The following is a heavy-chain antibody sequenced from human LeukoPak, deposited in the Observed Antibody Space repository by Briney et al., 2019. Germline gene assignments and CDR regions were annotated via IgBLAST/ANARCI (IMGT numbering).Heavy chain of an antibody. Sequence: GGSLILSCAASGFTFSSYAMIWVRQAPGKGLEWVSGISGRGGSTYYTDSVKGRFTISRGNSENTVYLQMNRLRAEDTAIYYCAKDQKDYYGSGSYEGIFDYWGQGTLVTVSS. CDR1: GFTFSSYA. J-gene: IGHJ4*02. CDR3: AKDQKDYYGSGSYEGIFDY. V-gene: IGHV3-23*01. D-gene: IGHD3-10*01. CDR2: ISGRGGST.